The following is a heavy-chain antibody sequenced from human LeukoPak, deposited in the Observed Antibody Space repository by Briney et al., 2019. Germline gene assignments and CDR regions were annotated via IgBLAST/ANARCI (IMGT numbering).Heavy chain of an antibody. CDR3: ARLRYSRTFDY. Sequence: PSETLSLTCAVYGGSFSGYYWSWIRQPPGKGLEWIGEINHSGSTNYNPSLKSRVTISVDTSKNRFSLKLSSVTAADTAVYYCARLRYSRTFDYWGQGTLVTVSS. CDR2: INHSGST. D-gene: IGHD6-13*01. J-gene: IGHJ4*02. V-gene: IGHV4-34*01. CDR1: GGSFSGYY.